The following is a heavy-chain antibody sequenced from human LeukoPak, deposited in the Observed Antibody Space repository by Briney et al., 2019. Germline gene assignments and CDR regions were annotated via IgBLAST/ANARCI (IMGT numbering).Heavy chain of an antibody. CDR1: GGSISSYY. J-gene: IGHJ4*02. Sequence: SETLSLTCTVSGGSISSYYWSWIRQPPGKGLEWIGFIYYTGSTNYNPSLRSRVTISLDRSKNQVSLTLTSVTAADTALYYCAGQDDYNYVWGSYRLDYWGQGTLVTVSS. CDR2: IYYTGST. CDR3: AGQDDYNYVWGSYRLDY. V-gene: IGHV4-59*01. D-gene: IGHD3-16*02.